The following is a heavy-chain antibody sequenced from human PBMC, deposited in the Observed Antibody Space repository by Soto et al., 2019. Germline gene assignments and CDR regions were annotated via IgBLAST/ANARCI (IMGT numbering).Heavy chain of an antibody. J-gene: IGHJ4*02. CDR1: GFTFSSNE. CDR2: ISSSGIT. D-gene: IGHD3-10*01. CDR3: VKEGGGFGEPY. V-gene: IGHV3-48*03. Sequence: GGSLRLSCAASGFTFSSNEMNWVRQAPGKGLEWVSYISSSGITYYADYVKGRFTISRDNAKKSLYLQMNSLRGEDTAVYYCVKEGGGFGEPYWGQGTLVTVSS.